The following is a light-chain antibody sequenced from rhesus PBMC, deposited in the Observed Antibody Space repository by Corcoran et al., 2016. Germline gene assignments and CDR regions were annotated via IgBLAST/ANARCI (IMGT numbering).Light chain of an antibody. CDR2: DVN. CDR3: SSYGSGSTYI. Sequence: QTAPTQSPSVSGSPGQSVTISCTGTSSDIGANNRVSWYQQSPGKAPKLMIYDVNKRPSGVSDRFSGSKSGSTASLTISGLQAEDEAAYYCSSYGSGSTYIFGDGTRLTVL. J-gene: IGLJ1*01. CDR1: SSDIGANNR. V-gene: IGLV2-13*03.